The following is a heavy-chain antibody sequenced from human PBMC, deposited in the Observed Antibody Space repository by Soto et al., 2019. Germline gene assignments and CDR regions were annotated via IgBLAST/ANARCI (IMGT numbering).Heavy chain of an antibody. CDR2: INHSGST. Sequence: QVQLQQWGAGLLKPSETLSLTCAVYGGSFSGYYWSWIRQPPGKGLEWIGEINHSGSTNYNPSLKSRVTISVDTSKNQFSLKLSYVTAADTAVYYCAREGGYRSGWPFFDYWGQGTLVTVSS. CDR3: AREGGYRSGWPFFDY. D-gene: IGHD6-19*01. V-gene: IGHV4-34*01. J-gene: IGHJ4*02. CDR1: GGSFSGYY.